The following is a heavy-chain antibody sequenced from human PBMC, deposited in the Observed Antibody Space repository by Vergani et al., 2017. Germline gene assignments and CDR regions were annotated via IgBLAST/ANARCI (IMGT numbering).Heavy chain of an antibody. CDR2: INHSGST. Sequence: QVQLQQWGAGLLKPSETLSLPCAVHGGSFSGHYWSWLRQPPGKGLEWVGEINHSGSTNYNPSLNSRVTISVDTSKNQFSLKLSSVTAADTTVYYCARGGLVGVAVAGTWFDYWGQGTLVTVSS. J-gene: IGHJ4*02. CDR1: GGSFSGHY. D-gene: IGHD6-19*01. CDR3: ARGGLVGVAVAGTWFDY. V-gene: IGHV4-34*01.